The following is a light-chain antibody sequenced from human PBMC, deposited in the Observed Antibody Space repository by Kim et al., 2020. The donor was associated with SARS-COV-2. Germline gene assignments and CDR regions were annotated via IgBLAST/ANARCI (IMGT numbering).Light chain of an antibody. CDR3: RQRSDWPTLT. CDR1: QSVSSY. V-gene: IGKV3-11*01. CDR2: DAT. Sequence: SPGQSATLSCRASQSVSSYLARQQQKPAQAPRILIYDATNRATGIPARFSGSGSWTDFTLTIISLEPEEYAVDYCRQRSDWPTLTFGRGTKVDIK. J-gene: IGKJ4*01.